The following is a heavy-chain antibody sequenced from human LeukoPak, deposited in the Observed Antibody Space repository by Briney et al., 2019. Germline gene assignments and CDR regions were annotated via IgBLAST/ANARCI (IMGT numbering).Heavy chain of an antibody. Sequence: SETLSLTCAVSGGSISSSNWWSWVRQPPGRGLEWIGEIYRSGSTNYNPSLKSRVTISVDKSKNQFSLKLSSVTAADTAVYYCARWGTTVVTGFDYWGQGTLVTVSS. CDR2: IYRSGST. CDR3: ARWGTTVVTGFDY. CDR1: GGSISSSNW. V-gene: IGHV4-4*02. J-gene: IGHJ4*02. D-gene: IGHD4-23*01.